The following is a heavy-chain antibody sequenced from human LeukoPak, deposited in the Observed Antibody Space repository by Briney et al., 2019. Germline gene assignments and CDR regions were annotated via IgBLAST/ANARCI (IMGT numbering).Heavy chain of an antibody. J-gene: IGHJ4*02. CDR1: GFTVSSNY. D-gene: IGHD6-19*01. Sequence: GGSLRLSCAASGFTVSSNYMSWVRQDPGEGLEWVSLIYSGGSTFYADPVKGRFTISRDISKNTLYLQMNSLRAEDTAVYYCAKDRSRAVAGGDYWGQGTLVTVSS. CDR2: IYSGGST. CDR3: AKDRSRAVAGGDY. V-gene: IGHV3-53*01.